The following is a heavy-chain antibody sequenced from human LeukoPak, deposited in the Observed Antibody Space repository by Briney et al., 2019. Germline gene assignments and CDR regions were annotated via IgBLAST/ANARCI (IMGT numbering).Heavy chain of an antibody. CDR2: ISAYNGNT. CDR3: ARGRHSYESSDYYYEGDAFDI. J-gene: IGHJ3*02. CDR1: GGTFSSYA. Sequence: ASVKVSCKASGGTFSSYAISWVRQAPGQGLEWMGWISAYNGNTNYAQKLQGRVTMTTDTSTSTAYMELRSLRSDDTAVYYCARGRHSYESSDYYYEGDAFDIWGQGTMVTVSS. D-gene: IGHD3-22*01. V-gene: IGHV1-18*01.